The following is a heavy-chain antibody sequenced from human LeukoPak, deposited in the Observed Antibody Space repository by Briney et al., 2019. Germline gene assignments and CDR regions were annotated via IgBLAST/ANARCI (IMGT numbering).Heavy chain of an antibody. CDR2: ISGSGGST. J-gene: IGHJ4*02. V-gene: IGHV3-23*01. Sequence: GSLILSCAASGFTFSSYAMSWVRQAPGKGLEWVSAISGSGGSTYYADSVKGRFTISRDNSKNMLYLQMNSLRAEDTAVYYCAKVNTYYFDYWGQGTLVTVSS. D-gene: IGHD2-2*02. CDR1: GFTFSSYA. CDR3: AKVNTYYFDY.